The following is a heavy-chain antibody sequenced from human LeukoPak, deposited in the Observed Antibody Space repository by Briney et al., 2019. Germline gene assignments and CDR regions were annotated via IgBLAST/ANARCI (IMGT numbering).Heavy chain of an antibody. Sequence: PGRSLRLSCAASGFTFSSYGMEWGRQAPGKGVEWVAVISYDGSNKYYADSVKGRFTISRENSKNTVYLQMNSLSAEDPAVYYCAKGPVGDAFDIWGQGTMVTVSS. J-gene: IGHJ3*02. CDR3: AKGPVGDAFDI. D-gene: IGHD2-2*01. CDR1: GFTFSSYG. V-gene: IGHV3-30*18. CDR2: ISYDGSNK.